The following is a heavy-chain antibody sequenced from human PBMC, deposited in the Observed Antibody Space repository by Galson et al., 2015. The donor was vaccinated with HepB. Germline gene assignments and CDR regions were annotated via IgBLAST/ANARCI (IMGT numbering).Heavy chain of an antibody. D-gene: IGHD3-3*01. CDR3: ARVAFWGGYPYFDY. CDR1: GYSFTTYH. V-gene: IGHV1-46*01. J-gene: IGHJ4*02. Sequence: SVKVSCKASGYSFTTYHIHWVRQAPGQGLEWMGIINPSGSGTSYAQTFQGRLTMTRDTSTSTVYMELSSMRTEDTAVYYCARVAFWGGYPYFDYWGQGTLVTVSS. CDR2: INPSGSGT.